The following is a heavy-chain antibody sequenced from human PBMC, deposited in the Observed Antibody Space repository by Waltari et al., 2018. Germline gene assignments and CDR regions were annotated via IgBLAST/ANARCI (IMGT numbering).Heavy chain of an antibody. Sequence: QVLLVQSGAEFKEPGASVTVSCRTSGYSFGSFGIGWVRQVPGQVLEWVGGGKGPGQGLEWMGGSTGDNDSRGASGEFQGRVSMTRDTSTTTAHMELRALTSGDTAVYFCARGRTVRTYDYFDSWGQGTLVTVSS. CDR3: ARGRTVRTYDYFDS. D-gene: IGHD4-4*01. CDR2: STGDNDSR. CDR1: GYSFGSFG. J-gene: IGHJ4*02. V-gene: IGHV1-18*01.